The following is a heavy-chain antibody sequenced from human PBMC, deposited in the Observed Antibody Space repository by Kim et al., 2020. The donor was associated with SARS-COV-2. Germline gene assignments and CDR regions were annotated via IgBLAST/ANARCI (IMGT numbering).Heavy chain of an antibody. CDR3: AKDKMRYYDILTEQAFD. CDR2: ISWNSGSI. CDR1: GFTFDDYA. Sequence: GGSLRLSCAASGFTFDDYAMHWVRQAPGKGLEWVSGISWNSGSIGYADSVKGRFTISRDNAKNSLYLQMNSLRAEDTALYYCAKDKMRYYDILTEQAFD. J-gene: IGHJ3*02. D-gene: IGHD3-9*01. V-gene: IGHV3-9*01.